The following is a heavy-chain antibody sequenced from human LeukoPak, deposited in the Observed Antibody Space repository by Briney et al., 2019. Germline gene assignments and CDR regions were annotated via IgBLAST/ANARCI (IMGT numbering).Heavy chain of an antibody. V-gene: IGHV3-11*01. D-gene: IGHD6-13*01. CDR1: GFTFSDYY. Sequence: GGSLRLSCAASGFTFSDYYMSWIRQAPGKGLEWVSYISSSGSTIYYADSVKGRFTISRDNAKNSPYLQMNSLRAEDTAVYYCASTGYTSTWYRWFDPWGQETLVTVSS. J-gene: IGHJ5*02. CDR3: ASTGYTSTWYRWFDP. CDR2: ISSSGSTI.